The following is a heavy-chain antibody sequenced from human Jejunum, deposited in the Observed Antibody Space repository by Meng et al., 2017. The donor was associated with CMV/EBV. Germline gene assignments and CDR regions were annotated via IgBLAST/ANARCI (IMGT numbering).Heavy chain of an antibody. CDR2: INPGGGTT. V-gene: IGHV1-46*01. CDR3: AKNEEGADWLGP. CDR1: GNNFISHY. Sequence: KASGNNFISHYMHWVREAPGKGLEWMGVINPGGGTTSYAQKFQGRVTMTRDTSTSTVYMELSSLRSEDTAVYYCAKNEEGADWLGPWGQGALVTVSS. D-gene: IGHD1-1*01. J-gene: IGHJ5*02.